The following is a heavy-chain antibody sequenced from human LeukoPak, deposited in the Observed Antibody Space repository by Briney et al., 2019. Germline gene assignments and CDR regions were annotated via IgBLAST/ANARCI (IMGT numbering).Heavy chain of an antibody. CDR3: ARQGISGTYYAAFDY. Sequence: SETLSLTCTVSSGSISSSSYYWGWIRQPPGKGLEWIGSIYYTGSTYYNPSLNSRVTISLDTSKNQFSLKLSSVTAADTAVYYCARQGISGTYYAAFDYWGQGTLVTVSS. CDR1: SGSISSSSYY. V-gene: IGHV4-39*01. J-gene: IGHJ4*02. D-gene: IGHD1-26*01. CDR2: IYYTGST.